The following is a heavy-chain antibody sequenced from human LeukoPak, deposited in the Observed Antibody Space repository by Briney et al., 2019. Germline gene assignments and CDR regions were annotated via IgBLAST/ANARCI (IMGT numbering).Heavy chain of an antibody. CDR1: GYTFTNYY. Sequence: GASVKVSCKASGYTFTNYYMHWVRQAPGQGLEWMGIINPSGGSTTYAQKFQGRVTMTRDTSTSTVYMELSSLRSEDTAVYYCARNRNIRGPRGPFAYWGQGTLVTVSS. CDR2: INPSGGST. V-gene: IGHV1-46*01. CDR3: ARNRNIRGPRGPFAY. D-gene: IGHD1-14*01. J-gene: IGHJ4*02.